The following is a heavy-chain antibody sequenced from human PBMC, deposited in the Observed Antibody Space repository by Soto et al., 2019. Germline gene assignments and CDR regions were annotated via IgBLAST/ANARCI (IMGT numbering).Heavy chain of an antibody. D-gene: IGHD6-19*01. Sequence: HITLKESGPALVIPTQPLPLTCTFSGFSLSPIGLGVGWIRQPPGKALEWLALIYWNDDKRYSPSLKARLTITQDNSNNQVVLTMTNMDPVDTATYYCANRPSGWYPFEYWGQGTLVTVSS. J-gene: IGHJ4*02. CDR3: ANRPSGWYPFEY. V-gene: IGHV2-5*01. CDR2: IYWNDDK. CDR1: GFSLSPIGLG.